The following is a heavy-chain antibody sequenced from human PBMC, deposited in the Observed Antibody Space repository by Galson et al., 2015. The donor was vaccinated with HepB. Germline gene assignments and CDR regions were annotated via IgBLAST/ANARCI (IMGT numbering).Heavy chain of an antibody. J-gene: IGHJ6*03. D-gene: IGHD2-15*01. CDR2: INARSGGT. CDR1: GYTFTDHH. CDR3: ARDAWGCSSGNNCDGGYEYYYMDV. V-gene: IGHV1-2*06. Sequence: SVKVSCKATGYTFTDHHMHWVRQAPGQGPEWMGRINARSGGTKYAQKFQGRVTMTRDKSIRTVYMELNSLESDDTAIYYCARDAWGCSSGNNCDGGYEYYYMDVRGKGTTVIVSS.